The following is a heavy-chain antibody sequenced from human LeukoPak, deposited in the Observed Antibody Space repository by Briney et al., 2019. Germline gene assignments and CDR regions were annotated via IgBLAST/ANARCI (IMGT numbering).Heavy chain of an antibody. CDR3: WMRELGMYDY. Sequence: PSETLSLTCSVSGYSIDSGYYWGWIRQPPGKGLEWIGSIYHTGSTYSNPSLKSRVTMSLDMSGNQFSLKVSSVTAADTAVYYCWMRELGMYDYWGQGKLATVSS. CDR2: IYHTGST. V-gene: IGHV4-38-2*02. J-gene: IGHJ4*02. D-gene: IGHD7-27*01. CDR1: GYSIDSGYY.